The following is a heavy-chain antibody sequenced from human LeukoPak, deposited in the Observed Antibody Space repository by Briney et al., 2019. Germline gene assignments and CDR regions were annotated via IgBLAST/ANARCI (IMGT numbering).Heavy chain of an antibody. V-gene: IGHV4-59*05. CDR1: GGSINIYY. Sequence: SETLSLTCIVSGGSINIYYWSWIRQPPGKGLEWIGSIYYSGSTYYNPSLKSRVTISVDTSKNQFSLKLSSVTAADTAVYYCASVLYGDYVDYWGQGTLVTVSS. D-gene: IGHD4-17*01. J-gene: IGHJ4*02. CDR2: IYYSGST. CDR3: ASVLYGDYVDY.